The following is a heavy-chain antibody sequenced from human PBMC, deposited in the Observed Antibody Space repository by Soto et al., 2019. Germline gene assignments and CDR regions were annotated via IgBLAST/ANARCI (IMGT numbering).Heavy chain of an antibody. J-gene: IGHJ6*02. D-gene: IGHD3-22*01. CDR3: ARDQNYYDSSGYPGGYYYYGMDV. Sequence: SCKASGYTFTSYGISWVRQAPGQGLEWMGWISAYNGNTNYAQKLQGRVTMTTDTSTSTAYMELRSLRSDDTAVYYCARDQNYYDSSGYPGGYYYYGMDVWGQGTKVTVSS. CDR1: GYTFTSYG. V-gene: IGHV1-18*01. CDR2: ISAYNGNT.